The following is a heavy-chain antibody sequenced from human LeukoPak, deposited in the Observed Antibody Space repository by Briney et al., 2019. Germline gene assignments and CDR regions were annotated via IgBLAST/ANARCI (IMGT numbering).Heavy chain of an antibody. J-gene: IGHJ4*02. CDR2: ISSSSSYI. CDR1: GFTFSSYS. V-gene: IGHV3-21*01. CDR3: ARDLEGGFDY. D-gene: IGHD3-16*01. Sequence: GGSLRLSCAASGFTFSSYSMNWVRQAPGKGLEWASSISSSSSYIYYADSVKGRFTVSRDNAKNSLYLQMNSLRAEDTAVYYCARDLEGGFDYWGQGTLVTVSS.